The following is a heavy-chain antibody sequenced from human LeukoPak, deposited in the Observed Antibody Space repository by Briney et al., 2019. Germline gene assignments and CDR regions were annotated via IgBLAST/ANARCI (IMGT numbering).Heavy chain of an antibody. D-gene: IGHD5-18*01. CDR2: ISAYNGNT. Sequence: ASVKVSCKASGYTFTSYGISWVRQAPGQGLEWMGWISAYNGNTNYAQKLQGRVTMTTDTSTSTAYMEPRSLRSDDTAVYYCARDEGGYSYGLYYFDYWGQGTLVTVSS. CDR1: GYTFTSYG. V-gene: IGHV1-18*04. CDR3: ARDEGGYSYGLYYFDY. J-gene: IGHJ4*02.